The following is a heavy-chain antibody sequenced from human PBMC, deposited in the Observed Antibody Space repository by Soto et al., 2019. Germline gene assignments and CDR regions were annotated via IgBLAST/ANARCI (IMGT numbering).Heavy chain of an antibody. J-gene: IGHJ4*02. CDR2: LNGGVDGT. CDR1: GFTALSYA. CDR3: AREVKGVTSFDY. D-gene: IGHD3-10*01. Sequence: QVRLIQSGPEMMQPGASVRVSCKASGFTALSYAFHWVRQAPGQGPEWLGWLNGGVDGTSYSQRFQGRVTISRDTSANTVYLEVNALTSADTAVYYCAREVKGVTSFDYWGQGTLVTVSS. V-gene: IGHV1-3*01.